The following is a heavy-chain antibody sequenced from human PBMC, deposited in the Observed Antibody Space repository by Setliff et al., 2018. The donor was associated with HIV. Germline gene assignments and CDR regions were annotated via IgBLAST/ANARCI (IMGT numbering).Heavy chain of an antibody. CDR1: GGTLSNYV. V-gene: IGHV1-69*05. CDR3: ARAGRSWYYGSGSPYYYYYGMDV. J-gene: IGHJ6*02. CDR2: IIPMYNIP. Sequence: SVKVSCKTSGGTLSNYVITWVRQAPGQGLEWMGMIIPMYNIPDYAQKFQGRVTITTDESTSTAYMELSSRRSDDTAVDYCARAGRSWYYGSGSPYYYYYGMDVWGQGTTVTVSS. D-gene: IGHD3-10*01.